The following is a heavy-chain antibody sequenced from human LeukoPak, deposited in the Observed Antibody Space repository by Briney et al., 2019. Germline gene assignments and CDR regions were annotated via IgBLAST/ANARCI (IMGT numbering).Heavy chain of an antibody. D-gene: IGHD2-15*01. CDR2: IRSKAYGGTT. Sequence: GGSLGLSCTSSGFTFGDYAMSWARQAPGKGLEWVSFIRSKAYGGTTEYAASVKGRFTISRDDSKSIAYLQMNSLKTEDTAVYYCTRVSLVAASVFFDYWGQGSLVTVSS. CDR1: GFTFGDYA. V-gene: IGHV3-49*04. CDR3: TRVSLVAASVFFDY. J-gene: IGHJ4*02.